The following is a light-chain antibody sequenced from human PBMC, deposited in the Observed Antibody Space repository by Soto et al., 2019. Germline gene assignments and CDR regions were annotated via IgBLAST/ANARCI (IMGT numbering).Light chain of an antibody. CDR1: QDISSS. CDR2: DAS. CDR3: QQLASYPIGT. J-gene: IGKJ4*01. V-gene: IGKV1-9*01. Sequence: DLQLTQSPSFLFASVGDRVTITCRASQDISSSLAWYQQKPGKAPKLLIYDASTLQTGVPSRFRGSGSGTEFTLTISSLQPEDFATYSCQQLASYPIGTFGGGTKVDIK.